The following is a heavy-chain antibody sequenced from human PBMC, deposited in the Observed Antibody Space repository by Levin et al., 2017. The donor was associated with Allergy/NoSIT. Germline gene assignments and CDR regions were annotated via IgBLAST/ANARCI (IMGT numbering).Heavy chain of an antibody. CDR3: ARVNAYRDCGDDCFSDGFDF. CDR2: ISHDGANK. CDR1: GFMFSGYA. V-gene: IGHV3-30-3*01. D-gene: IGHD2-21*02. Sequence: AGGSLRLSCEASGFMFSGYAMHWVRQAPGKGLEWLAVISHDGANKYYGDSVKGRFTISRDNSKKTLYLQMKSLGPEDTALYYCARVNAYRDCGDDCFSDGFDFWGLGTVVTFSS. J-gene: IGHJ3*01.